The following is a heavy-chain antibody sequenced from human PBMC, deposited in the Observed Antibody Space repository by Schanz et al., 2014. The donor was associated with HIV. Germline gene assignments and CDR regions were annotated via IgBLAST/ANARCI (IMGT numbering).Heavy chain of an antibody. D-gene: IGHD4-4*01. Sequence: EVQLVESGGGLVKRGGSLRLSCAASGFSFSNYWMYWVRQAPGKGLVWVSRINNDGSSTSYADSVKGRFTISRDNAKNTLYLQMKSLRAEDTAVYYCARETVNYYYGMDVWGQGTTATVSS. CDR2: INNDGSST. J-gene: IGHJ6*02. CDR3: ARETVNYYYGMDV. V-gene: IGHV3-74*01. CDR1: GFSFSNYW.